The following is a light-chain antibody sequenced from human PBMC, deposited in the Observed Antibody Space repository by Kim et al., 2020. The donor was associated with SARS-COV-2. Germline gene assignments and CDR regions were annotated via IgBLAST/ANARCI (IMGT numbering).Light chain of an antibody. CDR1: QPVRSTS. J-gene: IGKJ5*01. CDR2: ATS. Sequence: SPGERATLSGRPGQPVRSTSLAGYQQNRGTAPRRLLHATSATATGIPDRFSGSGSATDFTLAINGLEPEDSAGYYCNQSVDTPLTFGQGTRLEIK. CDR3: NQSVDTPLT. V-gene: IGKV3-20*01.